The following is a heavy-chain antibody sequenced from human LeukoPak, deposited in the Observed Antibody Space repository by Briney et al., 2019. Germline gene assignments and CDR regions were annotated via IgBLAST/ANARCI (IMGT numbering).Heavy chain of an antibody. J-gene: IGHJ4*02. D-gene: IGHD6-6*01. CDR1: GYSISSGYY. V-gene: IGHV4-38-2*01. CDR2: IYHSGST. Sequence: PSETLSLTCAVSGYSISSGYYWGWIRQPPGKGLEWIGSIYHSGSTYYNPSLKSRVTISVDTSKNQFSLKLSSVTAADPAVYYCARSSIAARGTPDYWGQGTLVTVSS. CDR3: ARSSIAARGTPDY.